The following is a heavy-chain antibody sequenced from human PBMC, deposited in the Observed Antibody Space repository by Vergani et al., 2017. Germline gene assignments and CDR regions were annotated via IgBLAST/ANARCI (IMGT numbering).Heavy chain of an antibody. Sequence: EVQLVESGGGLVQPGGSLRLSCAASGFTFSSYWMSWVRQAPGKGLEWVANIKQDGSEKYYVDSVKGRFTISRDNAKNSLYLQMNSLRAEDTAVYYCARDAILTVYPYYYYYGMDVWGEGTTVTVSS. CDR3: ARDAILTVYPYYYYYGMDV. V-gene: IGHV3-7*01. J-gene: IGHJ6*04. D-gene: IGHD3-9*01. CDR2: IKQDGSEK. CDR1: GFTFSSYW.